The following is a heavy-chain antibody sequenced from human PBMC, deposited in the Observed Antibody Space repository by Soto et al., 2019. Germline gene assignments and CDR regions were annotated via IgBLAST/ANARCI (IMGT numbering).Heavy chain of an antibody. CDR2: IYYSGST. Sequence: QVQLQESGPGLVKPSQTLSLTCTVSGVSISSGDYYWSWIRQPPGKGLECILYIYYSGSTYCNPSLKSRVTLSVDTSKNQFSLKLSSVTAADTAVYDCAREGFVDEKAWFDPWGQGTLVTVSS. CDR3: AREGFVDEKAWFDP. D-gene: IGHD3-10*01. V-gene: IGHV4-30-4*01. CDR1: GVSISSGDYY. J-gene: IGHJ5*02.